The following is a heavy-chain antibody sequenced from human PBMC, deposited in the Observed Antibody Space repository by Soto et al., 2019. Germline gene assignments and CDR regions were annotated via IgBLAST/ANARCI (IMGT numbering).Heavy chain of an antibody. J-gene: IGHJ4*02. Sequence: SETLSLTCTVSGGSISSYYWSWIRQPPGKGLEWIGYIYYSGSTNYNPSLKSRVTISVDTSKNQFSLKLSSVTAADTAVYYCAKALGRIYFDFWGQGTPVTVSS. V-gene: IGHV4-59*01. CDR3: AKALGRIYFDF. CDR2: IYYSGST. D-gene: IGHD2-21*01. CDR1: GGSISSYY.